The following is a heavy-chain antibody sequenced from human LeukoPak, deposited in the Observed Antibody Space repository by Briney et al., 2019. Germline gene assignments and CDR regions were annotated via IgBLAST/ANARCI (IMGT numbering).Heavy chain of an antibody. CDR3: ARVSMVRGVIINGFDY. Sequence: PGGSLRLSCAASGFTFSSYGMSWVRQAPGKGLEWVSAISGSGGSTYYADSVKGRFTISRDNSKNTLYLQMNSLRAEDTAVYYCARVSMVRGVIINGFDYWGQGTLVTVSS. J-gene: IGHJ4*02. CDR1: GFTFSSYG. D-gene: IGHD3-10*01. V-gene: IGHV3-23*01. CDR2: ISGSGGST.